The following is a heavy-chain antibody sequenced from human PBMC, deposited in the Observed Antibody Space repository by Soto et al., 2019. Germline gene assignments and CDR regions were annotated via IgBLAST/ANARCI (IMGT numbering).Heavy chain of an antibody. J-gene: IGHJ4*02. CDR3: ARDRGYGTPVDY. Sequence: QVQLQESGPGLVKPSETLSLTCTVSGGSISSYYWRWIRQPPGKGLEWIGYIYYSGSTNYNPSLQSRVTISVDTSKNQVALKLSSVTAADTAVYYCARDRGYGTPVDYWGQGTLVTVSS. V-gene: IGHV4-59*01. D-gene: IGHD3-10*01. CDR2: IYYSGST. CDR1: GGSISSYY.